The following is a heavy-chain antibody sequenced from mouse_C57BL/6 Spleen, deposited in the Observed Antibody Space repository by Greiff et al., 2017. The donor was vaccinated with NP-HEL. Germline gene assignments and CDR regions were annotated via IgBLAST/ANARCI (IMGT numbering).Heavy chain of an antibody. J-gene: IGHJ2*01. CDR3: ARGHGSSQYYFDY. CDR1: GYTFTDYY. D-gene: IGHD1-1*01. Sequence: VQLQQSGPVLVKPGASVKMSCKASGYTFTDYYMNWVKQSHGKSLEWIGVINPYNGGTSYNQKFKGKATLTVDKSSSTAYMELNSLTSEDSAVYYCARGHGSSQYYFDYWGQGTTLTVSS. CDR2: INPYNGGT. V-gene: IGHV1-19*01.